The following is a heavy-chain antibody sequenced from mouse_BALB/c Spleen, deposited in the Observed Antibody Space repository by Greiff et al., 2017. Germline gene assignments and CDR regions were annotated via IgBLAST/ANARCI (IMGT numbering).Heavy chain of an antibody. Sequence: EVKVVESGAELVRSGASVKLSCTASGFNINDYYMPWVKQTPDQGLEWIGCIGPENGDTEYAPKLQGKATMTADTSSNTAYLQLSSLTSEDTAVYYCNAYGSYLDYWGQGTTLTVSS. CDR2: IGPENGDT. CDR3: NAYGSYLDY. CDR1: GFNINDYY. J-gene: IGHJ2*01. V-gene: IGHV14-4*02. D-gene: IGHD2-1*01.